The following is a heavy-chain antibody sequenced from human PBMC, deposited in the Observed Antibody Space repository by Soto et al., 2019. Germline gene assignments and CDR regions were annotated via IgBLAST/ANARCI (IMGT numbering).Heavy chain of an antibody. CDR3: ARDVEAGGCHRQDPFDY. D-gene: IGHD3-16*02. CDR1: GFTFSYYA. Sequence: QVQLVESGGGVVQPGRSLRLSCAASGFTFSYYAMHWVRQAPGKGLEWVAVMAYDGTNKYYADSVKGRFTISRDNSKNTLYLQMNSLKTDDTAVYYCARDVEAGGCHRQDPFDYWGQGTLVTVSS. CDR2: MAYDGTNK. J-gene: IGHJ4*02. V-gene: IGHV3-30-3*01.